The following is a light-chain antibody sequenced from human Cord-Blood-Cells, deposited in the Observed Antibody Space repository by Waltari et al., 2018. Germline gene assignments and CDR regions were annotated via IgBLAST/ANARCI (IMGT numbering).Light chain of an antibody. CDR1: QSISSY. CDR3: QQSYSTPPT. CDR2: AAS. J-gene: IGKJ4*01. V-gene: IGKV1-39*01. Sequence: DIQMTQSPSSLSASVGDRVTITCRASQSISSYLNLYQQKPGKAPKLLIYAASSLQSGVPSRFSGSGSGTDFTLTSSSLQPEDFATYYCQQSYSTPPTFGGGTKVEIK.